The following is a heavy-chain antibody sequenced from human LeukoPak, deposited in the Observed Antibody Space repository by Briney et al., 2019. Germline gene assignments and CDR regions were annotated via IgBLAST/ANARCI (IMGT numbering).Heavy chain of an antibody. CDR1: GYTFTGYY. CDR2: INPSSGGT. D-gene: IGHD5-12*01. Sequence: ASVKVSCKASGYTFTGYYMHWVRQAPGQGLAWMGWINPSSGGTDYAQKFQGRVTMTRDTSISTAYMELSRLRSDDTAVYYCARVRATPWEGYFDYWGQGTLVTVSS. V-gene: IGHV1-2*02. J-gene: IGHJ4*02. CDR3: ARVRATPWEGYFDY.